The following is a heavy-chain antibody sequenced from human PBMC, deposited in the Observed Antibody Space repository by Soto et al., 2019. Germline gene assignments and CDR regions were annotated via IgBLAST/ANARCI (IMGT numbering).Heavy chain of an antibody. V-gene: IGHV4-31*03. D-gene: IGHD2-15*01. Sequence: SETLSLTCTVPGGSISSGDYYWSWIRQHPGKGLEWIAYMSYSGTTYYNPSLKTRVIISLDTSTNQFSLKLSSVTAADTAVYFCARYCSGGTCQYAFDIWGQGTMVTVSS. CDR2: MSYSGTT. CDR3: ARYCSGGTCQYAFDI. J-gene: IGHJ3*02. CDR1: GGSISSGDYY.